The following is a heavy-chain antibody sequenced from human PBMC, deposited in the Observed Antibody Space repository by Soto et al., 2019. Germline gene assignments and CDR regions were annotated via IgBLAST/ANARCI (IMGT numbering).Heavy chain of an antibody. D-gene: IGHD2-21*02. CDR1: GFTFSSYG. V-gene: IGHV3-30*18. CDR2: ISYDGSNK. Sequence: QVQLVESGGGVVQPGRSLRLSCAASGFTFSSYGMHWVRQAPGKGLEWVAVISYDGSNKYYADSVKGRFTISRDNSKNTLYLHMNSLRAEDTAVYYCAKGEHIVVVTASRAFDIWGQGTMVTVSS. J-gene: IGHJ3*02. CDR3: AKGEHIVVVTASRAFDI.